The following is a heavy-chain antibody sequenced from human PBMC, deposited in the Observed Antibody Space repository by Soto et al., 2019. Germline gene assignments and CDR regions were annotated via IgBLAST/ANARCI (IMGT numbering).Heavy chain of an antibody. D-gene: IGHD5-12*01. Sequence: SETLSLTCTVSGGSISSSSYYWGWIRQPPGKGLEWIGSIYYSGSTYYNPSLKSRVTISVDTSKNQFSLKLSSVTAADTAVYYCARLAWPKFDYWGQGTLVTVS. CDR2: IYYSGST. J-gene: IGHJ4*02. CDR3: ARLAWPKFDY. V-gene: IGHV4-39*01. CDR1: GGSISSSSYY.